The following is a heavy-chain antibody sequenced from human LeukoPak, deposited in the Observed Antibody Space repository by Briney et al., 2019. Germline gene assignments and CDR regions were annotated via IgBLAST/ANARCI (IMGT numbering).Heavy chain of an antibody. J-gene: IGHJ5*02. CDR3: AKDAVGQRSLRWFDP. D-gene: IGHD3-16*01. CDR2: ISGSGGST. Sequence: GGSLRLSCAASGFTFSSYAMIWVRQAPGKGLEWVSAISGSGGSTYYADSVKGRFTISRDNSKNTLYLQMNSLRAEDTAVYYCAKDAVGQRSLRWFDPWGQGTLVTVSS. V-gene: IGHV3-23*01. CDR1: GFTFSSYA.